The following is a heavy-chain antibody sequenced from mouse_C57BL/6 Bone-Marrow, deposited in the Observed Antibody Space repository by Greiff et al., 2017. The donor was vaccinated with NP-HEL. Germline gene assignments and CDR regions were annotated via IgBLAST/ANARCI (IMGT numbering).Heavy chain of an antibody. J-gene: IGHJ3*01. D-gene: IGHD1-1*01. CDR2: ISSGGSYT. CDR1: GFTFSSYG. CDR3: ARHDTTVVGAY. V-gene: IGHV5-6*02. Sequence: DVMLVESGGDLVKPGGSLKLSCAASGFTFSSYGMSWVRQTPDKRLEWVATISSGGSYTYYPDSVKGRFTISRDNAKNTLYLQMSSLKSEDTAMYYCARHDTTVVGAYWGQGTLVTVSA.